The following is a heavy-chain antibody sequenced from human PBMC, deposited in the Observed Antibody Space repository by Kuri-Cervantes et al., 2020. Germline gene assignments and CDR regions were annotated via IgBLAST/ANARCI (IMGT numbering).Heavy chain of an antibody. CDR2: ISSSSSTI. D-gene: IGHD1-20*01. J-gene: IGHJ3*02. Sequence: GESLKISCAASGFTVSSNYMNWVRQAPGKGLEWVSYISSSSSTIYYADSVKGRFTISRDNAKNSLYLQMNSLRDEDTAVYYCARERVYNWNDGVVNAFDIWGQGTMVTVSS. V-gene: IGHV3-48*02. CDR3: ARERVYNWNDGVVNAFDI. CDR1: GFTVSSNY.